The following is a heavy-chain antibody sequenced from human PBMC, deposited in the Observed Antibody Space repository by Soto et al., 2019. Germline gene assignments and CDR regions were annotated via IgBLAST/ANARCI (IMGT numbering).Heavy chain of an antibody. CDR2: IIPYYNTL. D-gene: IGHD6-13*01. CDR1: EGTFNSYA. CDR3: ASGASRWYPYFFDS. J-gene: IGHJ4*02. V-gene: IGHV1-69*01. Sequence: QAQVVQSGAEVRKPGSSVKLSCKASEGTFNSYAIAWVRQAPGQGLEWMGGIIPYYNTLNYAQKFQDRVTITADDSTNTVYMELSSLRSDDTTVYFCASGASRWYPYFFDSWAQGTLVTVSS.